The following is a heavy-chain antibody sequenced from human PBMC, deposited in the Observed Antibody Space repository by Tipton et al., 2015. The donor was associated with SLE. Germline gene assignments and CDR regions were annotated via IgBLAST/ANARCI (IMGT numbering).Heavy chain of an antibody. CDR2: IYYSGST. J-gene: IGHJ4*02. CDR1: GGSISGTSYY. V-gene: IGHV4-39*01. Sequence: TLSLTCTVSGGSISGTSYYWGWIRQSPGKGLEWIGNIYYSGSTYYNPSLKSRVTISTDTSKNQFSLKLSSVTAADTAVYYCARQGRSSGWYNYWGQGTLVTVSS. CDR3: ARQGRSSGWYNY. D-gene: IGHD6-19*01.